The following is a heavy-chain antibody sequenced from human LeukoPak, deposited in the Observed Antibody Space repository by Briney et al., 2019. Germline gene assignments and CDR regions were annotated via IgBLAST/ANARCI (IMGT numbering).Heavy chain of an antibody. Sequence: GGSLRLSCAASGFTFSSYSMNWVRQAPGKGLEWVSSISSSSSYIYYADSVKGRFTISRDNSRNTLYLQMNSLRVEDTAVYYCARRERLGYSYGRGTLDIWGQGTMVTVSS. D-gene: IGHD5-18*01. CDR3: ARRERLGYSYGRGTLDI. CDR2: ISSSSSYI. CDR1: GFTFSSYS. J-gene: IGHJ3*02. V-gene: IGHV3-21*01.